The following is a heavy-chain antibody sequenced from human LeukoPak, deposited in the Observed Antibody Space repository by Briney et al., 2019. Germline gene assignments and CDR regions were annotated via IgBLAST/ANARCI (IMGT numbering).Heavy chain of an antibody. V-gene: IGHV3-33*01. CDR2: IWYDGSNK. CDR1: GFTFSNYN. CDR3: ARERECVCDY. D-gene: IGHD3-16*01. Sequence: PGGSLRLSCVSSGFTFSNYNMHWVRQAPGKGLEWVAAIWYDGSNKYYADSVKGRFTFSRDNSKNTLYLQMNSLRAEDTAIYYCARERECVCDYWGQGTLVTVSS. J-gene: IGHJ4*02.